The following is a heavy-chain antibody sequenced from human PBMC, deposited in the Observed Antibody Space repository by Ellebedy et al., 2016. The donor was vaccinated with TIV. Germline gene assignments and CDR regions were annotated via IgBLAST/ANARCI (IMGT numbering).Heavy chain of an antibody. CDR3: AWIPRLGDAFDI. D-gene: IGHD3-16*01. J-gene: IGHJ3*02. Sequence: SETLSLXXTVSGGSISSYYWSWIRQPPGKGLEWIGYIYYSGSTNYNPSLKSRVTISVDTSKNQFSLKLSSVTAADTAVYYCAWIPRLGDAFDIWGQGTMVTVSS. CDR1: GGSISSYY. V-gene: IGHV4-59*13. CDR2: IYYSGST.